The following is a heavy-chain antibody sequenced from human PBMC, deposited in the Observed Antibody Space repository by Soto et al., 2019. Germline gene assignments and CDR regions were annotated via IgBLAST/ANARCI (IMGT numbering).Heavy chain of an antibody. V-gene: IGHV3-7*01. CDR2: IKQDGSEK. CDR1: GFTFSNAW. Sequence: GGSLRLSCAASGFTFSNAWMSWVRQAPGKGLEWVANIKQDGSEKYYVDSVKGRFTISRDNAKNSLYLQMNSLRAEDTAVYYCARDRIAVAGTAFDIWGQGTMVTVSS. D-gene: IGHD6-19*01. J-gene: IGHJ3*02. CDR3: ARDRIAVAGTAFDI.